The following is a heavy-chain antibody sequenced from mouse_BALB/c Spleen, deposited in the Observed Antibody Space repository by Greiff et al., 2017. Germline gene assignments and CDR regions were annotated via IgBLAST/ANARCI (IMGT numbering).Heavy chain of an antibody. J-gene: IGHJ4*01. Sequence: EVNVVESGGGLVKPGGSLKLSCAASGFTFSSYTMSWVRQTPEKRLEWVATISSGGGNTYYPDSVKGRFTISRDNAKNNLYLQMSSLRSEDTALYYCARFLSTWAMDYWGQGTSVTVSS. CDR3: ARFLSTWAMDY. CDR2: ISSGGGNT. CDR1: GFTFSSYT. D-gene: IGHD2-1*01. V-gene: IGHV5-9*03.